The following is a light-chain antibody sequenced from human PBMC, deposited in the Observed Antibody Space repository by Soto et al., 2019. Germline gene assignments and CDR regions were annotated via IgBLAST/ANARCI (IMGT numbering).Light chain of an antibody. CDR1: QSISSS. V-gene: IGKV1-12*01. CDR2: AAS. CDR3: QQGDSFPIT. J-gene: IGKJ5*01. Sequence: DLQMTQSPSSVSASVGDRVTITCRASQSISSSLAWYQQKPGTVPKLLIYAASSLQSGVPSRFSGSGAGTEFTLSITSLQPEDFGTYYCQQGDSFPITFGQGTRLDIQ.